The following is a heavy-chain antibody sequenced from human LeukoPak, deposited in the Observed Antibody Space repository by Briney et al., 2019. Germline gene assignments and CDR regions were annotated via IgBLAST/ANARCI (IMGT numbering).Heavy chain of an antibody. D-gene: IGHD1-1*01. V-gene: IGHV7-4-1*02. Sequence: ASVKVSCKASGYTFTSYAMNWVRQAPGQGLEWMGWINTNTGNPTYAQGFTGRFVFSLDTSVSTAYLQISSLKAEDTAVYYCARASWAQLDRAFDIWGQGTMVTVSS. CDR1: GYTFTSYA. CDR3: ARASWAQLDRAFDI. J-gene: IGHJ3*02. CDR2: INTNTGNP.